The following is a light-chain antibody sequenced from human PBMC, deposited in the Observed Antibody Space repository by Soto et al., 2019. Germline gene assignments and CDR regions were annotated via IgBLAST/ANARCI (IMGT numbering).Light chain of an antibody. Sequence: DIQMTQSPPSLSASVGDRVTITCRASQTISSYLNWYQQNPGKAPKLLISDASSLQSGVPSRFSGSGSVTDFTLRISSLQPEDFATYYCQQSYSVPVTFGGGTKVEIK. V-gene: IGKV1-39*01. J-gene: IGKJ4*01. CDR1: QTISSY. CDR3: QQSYSVPVT. CDR2: DAS.